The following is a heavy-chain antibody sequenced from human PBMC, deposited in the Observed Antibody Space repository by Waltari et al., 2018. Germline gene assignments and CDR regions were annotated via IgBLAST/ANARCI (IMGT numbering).Heavy chain of an antibody. V-gene: IGHV3-23*01. J-gene: IGHJ4*02. CDR3: AKDRGGGSGGSCPDY. D-gene: IGHD2-15*01. CDR2: ISGSGGST. Sequence: EVQLLESGGGLVQPGGSLSLSCAASGFTFSSYAMSWVRQDTGNGLEWFSAISGSGGSTYYADSVNGRFTISRDNSKNTLYLQMNSLRAEDTAVYYCAKDRGGGSGGSCPDYWGQGTLVTVSS. CDR1: GFTFSSYA.